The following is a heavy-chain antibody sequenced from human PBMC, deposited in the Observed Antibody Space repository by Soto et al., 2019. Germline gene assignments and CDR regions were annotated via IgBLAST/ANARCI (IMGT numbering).Heavy chain of an antibody. V-gene: IGHV4-31*03. CDR3: ARARAVAGTTFDY. D-gene: IGHD6-19*01. J-gene: IGHJ4*02. CDR2: IYNSGTT. Sequence: SETLSLTCTVSGASINSGGYYWSWIRQHPGEGLEWIGYIYNSGTTYYKPALKSRVSISVDTSQNQVSLNLRYATAADAAVYYCARARAVAGTTFDYWGQGTQVTSPQ. CDR1: GASINSGGYY.